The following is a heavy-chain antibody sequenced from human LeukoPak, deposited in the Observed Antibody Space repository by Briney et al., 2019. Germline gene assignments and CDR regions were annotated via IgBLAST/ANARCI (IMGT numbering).Heavy chain of an antibody. CDR3: ARAPSPMVRGALGGAFDI. J-gene: IGHJ3*02. CDR1: GVSISSYY. D-gene: IGHD3-10*01. Sequence: PSETLSLTCTVSGVSISSYYWSWIRQPPGKGLEWIGYIYYSGSTNYNPSLKSRVTISVDTSKNQFSLKLSSVTAADTAVYYCARAPSPMVRGALGGAFDIWGQGTMVTVSS. V-gene: IGHV4-59*08. CDR2: IYYSGST.